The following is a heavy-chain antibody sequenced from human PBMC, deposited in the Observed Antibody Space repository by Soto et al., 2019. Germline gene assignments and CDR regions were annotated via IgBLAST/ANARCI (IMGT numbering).Heavy chain of an antibody. D-gene: IGHD2-2*01. Sequence: LRLSCTASGFTFQNFVINWVRQAPGKGLEWVSIIGGTGQYTYYADSVRGRFTFSRDNSENTVYPEMNSLRAEDTAIYFCAKGGTSHIYGIDVWGPGTTVTVSS. CDR1: GFTFQNFV. CDR2: IGGTGQYT. J-gene: IGHJ6*02. V-gene: IGHV3-23*01. CDR3: AKGGTSHIYGIDV.